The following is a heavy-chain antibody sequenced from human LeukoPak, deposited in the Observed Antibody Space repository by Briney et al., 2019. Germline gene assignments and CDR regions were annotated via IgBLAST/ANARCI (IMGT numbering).Heavy chain of an antibody. J-gene: IGHJ4*02. Sequence: SETLSLTCAVYGGSFSGYYWSWIRQPPGKGLGWIGEINHSGSTNYNPSLKSRVTISVDTSKNQFSLKLSSVTAADTAVYYCARGRYYYDSSGYYREYYFDYWGQGTLVTVSS. CDR2: INHSGST. D-gene: IGHD3-22*01. V-gene: IGHV4-34*01. CDR1: GGSFSGYY. CDR3: ARGRYYYDSSGYYREYYFDY.